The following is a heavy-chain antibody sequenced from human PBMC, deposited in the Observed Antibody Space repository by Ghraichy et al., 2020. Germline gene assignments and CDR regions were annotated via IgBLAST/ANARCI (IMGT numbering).Heavy chain of an antibody. CDR1: GFTFGDYA. J-gene: IGHJ6*03. V-gene: IGHV3-49*04. D-gene: IGHD3-3*01. Sequence: GGSLRLSCTASGFTFGDYAMSWVRQAPGKGLEWVGFIRSKAYGGTTEYAASVKGRFTISRDDSKSIAYLQMNSLKTEDTAVYYCTRDTGYDFWSGLRGYYYYYMDVWGKGTTVTVSS. CDR3: TRDTGYDFWSGLRGYYYYYMDV. CDR2: IRSKAYGGTT.